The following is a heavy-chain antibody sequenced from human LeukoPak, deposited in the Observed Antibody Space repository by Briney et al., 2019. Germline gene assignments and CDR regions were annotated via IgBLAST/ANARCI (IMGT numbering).Heavy chain of an antibody. J-gene: IGHJ4*02. CDR2: MRNDGNNK. V-gene: IGHV3-30*02. CDR3: AKDSLGTRTVTLDY. Sequence: GGSLRLSCAASGFTFSSYDMHWVRQAPGKGLEWVAFMRNDGNNKYYAHSVKGRFTISRDNSKNTLFLQMNSLRPEDTAVYYCAKDSLGTRTVTLDYWGQGTLVTVSS. CDR1: GFTFSSYD. D-gene: IGHD4-17*01.